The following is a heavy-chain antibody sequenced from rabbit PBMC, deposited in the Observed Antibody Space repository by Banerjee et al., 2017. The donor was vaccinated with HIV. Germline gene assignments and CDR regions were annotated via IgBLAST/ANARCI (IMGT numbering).Heavy chain of an antibody. CDR2: IAAGSSGGT. CDR3: VRNDDYGDPHYFNL. V-gene: IGHV1S40*01. J-gene: IGHJ4*01. Sequence: QSLEESGGDLVKPGASLTLTCTASGFSFSSSYHMCWVRQAPGKGLEWIACIAAGSSGGTWYASWVNGRFTISKTSSTTVTLQMTSLTAADTATYFCVRNDDYGDPHYFNLWGQGTLVTVS. D-gene: IGHD2-1*01. CDR1: GFSFSSSYH.